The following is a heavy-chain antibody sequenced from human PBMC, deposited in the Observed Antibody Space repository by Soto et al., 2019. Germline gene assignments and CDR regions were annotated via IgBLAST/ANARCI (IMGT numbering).Heavy chain of an antibody. CDR3: ARAITVVRDPYGMDV. CDR1: VLTFSSYD. V-gene: IGHV3-13*01. D-gene: IGHD3-10*01. CDR2: IGTAGDT. Sequence: GGSLSLSCAASVLTFSSYDMHWVRHATGKGLEWVSAIGTAGDTYYPGSVKGRFTISRENAKNSLYLQMNSLRAGDTAVYYCARAITVVRDPYGMDVWGQGTKVTVSS. J-gene: IGHJ6*02.